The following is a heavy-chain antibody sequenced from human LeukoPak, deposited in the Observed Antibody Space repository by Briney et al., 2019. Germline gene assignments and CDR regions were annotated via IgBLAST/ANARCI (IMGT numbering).Heavy chain of an antibody. CDR1: GYTFTGYY. Sequence: APVKVSCKASGYTFTGYYMHWVRQAPGQGLEWMGWINPNSGGTNYAQKFQGRVTMTRDTSISTAYMELSRLRSDDTAVYYCARDSPVTFAQPYNWFDPWGQGTLVTVSS. CDR2: INPNSGGT. V-gene: IGHV1-2*02. D-gene: IGHD2-2*01. J-gene: IGHJ5*02. CDR3: ARDSPVTFAQPYNWFDP.